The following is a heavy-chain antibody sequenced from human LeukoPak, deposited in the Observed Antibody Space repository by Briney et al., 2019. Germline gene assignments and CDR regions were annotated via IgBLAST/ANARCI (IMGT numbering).Heavy chain of an antibody. D-gene: IGHD3-10*01. CDR3: ARAPKGRGHDY. Sequence: GGSLRLSCAASGFTFSSYAMSWVRQAPGKGLEWVSAISGSGGSTYYADSVKGRFTISRDNAKNSLYLQMNSLRAEDTAVYYCARAPKGRGHDYWGQGTLVTVSS. CDR2: ISGSGGST. V-gene: IGHV3-23*01. CDR1: GFTFSSYA. J-gene: IGHJ4*02.